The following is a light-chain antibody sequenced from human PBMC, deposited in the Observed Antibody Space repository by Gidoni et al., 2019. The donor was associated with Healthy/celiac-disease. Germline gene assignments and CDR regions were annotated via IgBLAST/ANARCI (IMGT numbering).Light chain of an antibody. CDR1: QGLLHSNGYNY. CDR3: MQALQTPNT. J-gene: IGKJ2*01. Sequence: DIVMTPSPLSLPVTPGEPASLSCRSSQGLLHSNGYNYLDWYLQKPVQSPQLLIYLGSNRASGVPDRFSGSGSGTDFTLKISRVEAEDVGVYYCMQALQTPNTFGQGTKLEIK. CDR2: LGS. V-gene: IGKV2-28*01.